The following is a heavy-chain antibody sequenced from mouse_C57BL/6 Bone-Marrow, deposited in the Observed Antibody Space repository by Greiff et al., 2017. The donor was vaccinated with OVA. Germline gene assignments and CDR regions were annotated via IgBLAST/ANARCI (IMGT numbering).Heavy chain of an antibody. D-gene: IGHD2-4*01. Sequence: QVQLQPSGAELARPGASVKLSCKASGYTFTSYGISWVKQRTGQGLEWIGEIYPRSGNTYYNEKFKGKATLTADKSSSTAYMELRSLTSEDSAVYFCARRGLRDYWGQGTTLTVSS. J-gene: IGHJ2*01. CDR1: GYTFTSYG. CDR2: IYPRSGNT. CDR3: ARRGLRDY. V-gene: IGHV1-81*01.